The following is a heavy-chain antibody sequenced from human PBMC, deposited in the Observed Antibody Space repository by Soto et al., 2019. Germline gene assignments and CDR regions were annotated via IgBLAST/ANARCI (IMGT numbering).Heavy chain of an antibody. Sequence: EVQLLESGGGLVQPGGSLRLSCAASGFTFSNYAMSWVRQAPGKGLEWVSGIRGNGDRTHNADSVRGRFTISRDNSKNTLYLQMNSLRAEDTAVYYCAKEGDYSDSWWDFDNWGQGSLVTVSS. J-gene: IGHJ4*02. D-gene: IGHD6-13*01. CDR3: AKEGDYSDSWWDFDN. V-gene: IGHV3-23*01. CDR2: IRGNGDRT. CDR1: GFTFSNYA.